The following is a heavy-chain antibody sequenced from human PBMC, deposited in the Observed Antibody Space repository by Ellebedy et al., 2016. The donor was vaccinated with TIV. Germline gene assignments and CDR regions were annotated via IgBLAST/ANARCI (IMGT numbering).Heavy chain of an antibody. D-gene: IGHD3-10*01. V-gene: IGHV3-23*01. Sequence: PGGSLRLSCEASGFTFSNYAMSWVRQAPGKGLEWVSGISGSGGSTDYADSMKGRVTISRDNSKNTLHLQMNSLRIEDSAVYYCARALWFGVSPCDYWGQGTLVSVSS. CDR1: GFTFSNYA. J-gene: IGHJ4*02. CDR3: ARALWFGVSPCDY. CDR2: ISGSGGST.